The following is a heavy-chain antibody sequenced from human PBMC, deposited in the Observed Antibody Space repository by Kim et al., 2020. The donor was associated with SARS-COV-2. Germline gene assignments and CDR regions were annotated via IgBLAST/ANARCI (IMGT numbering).Heavy chain of an antibody. Sequence: GGSLRLSCVASGFTFRSYSMNWVRKAPGKGPEWVSHISSGGDNIYYADSVKGRFTISRSNAESSLYLQMSSLTDEDTAIYYCARGSGYRNSWPYFDDWGQGTQLTVSS. CDR3: ARGSGYRNSWPYFDD. CDR2: ISSGGDNI. J-gene: IGHJ4*02. D-gene: IGHD5-18*01. V-gene: IGHV3-48*02. CDR1: GFTFRSYS.